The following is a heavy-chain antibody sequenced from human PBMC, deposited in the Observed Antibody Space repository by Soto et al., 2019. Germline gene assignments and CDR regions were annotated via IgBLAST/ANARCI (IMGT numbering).Heavy chain of an antibody. CDR3: ARDLDEAGFLSYFDY. V-gene: IGHV1-18*01. J-gene: IGHJ4*02. D-gene: IGHD6-19*01. CDR2: ISAYNGNT. CDR1: GYTFTSYG. Sequence: QVQLVQSGAEVKKPGASVKVSCKASGYTFTSYGISWVRQAAGQGLEWMGWISAYNGNTNYAQKLQGRVTMTTDTSTSTAYMELRSLRSDDTAVYYCARDLDEAGFLSYFDYWGQGTLVTVSS.